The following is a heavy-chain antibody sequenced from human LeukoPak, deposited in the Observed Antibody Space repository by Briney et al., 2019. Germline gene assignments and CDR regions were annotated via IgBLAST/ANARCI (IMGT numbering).Heavy chain of an antibody. V-gene: IGHV3-30*18. Sequence: GGSLRLSCAASGFTFSSYGMHWVRQAPGKGLEWVAVISYDGSNKYYADSVKGRFTISRDNSKNTLYLQMNSLRAEDTAVYYCAKDLWYSSGWYVQPSPFDYWGQGTLVTVPS. J-gene: IGHJ4*02. D-gene: IGHD6-19*01. CDR2: ISYDGSNK. CDR3: AKDLWYSSGWYVQPSPFDY. CDR1: GFTFSSYG.